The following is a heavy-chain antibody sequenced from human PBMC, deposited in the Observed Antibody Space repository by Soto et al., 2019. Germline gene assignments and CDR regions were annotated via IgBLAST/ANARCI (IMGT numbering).Heavy chain of an antibody. CDR2: ISSSSSYT. J-gene: IGHJ3*02. V-gene: IGHV3-21*01. D-gene: IGHD3-10*01. Sequence: NPGGSLRLSCAASGFTFSSYSMNWVRQAPGKGLEWVSSISSSSSYTYYADSVKGRFTISRDNAKNSLYLQMNSLRAEDTAVYYCARVYYGQDAFDIWGQGTMVTVSS. CDR1: GFTFSSYS. CDR3: ARVYYGQDAFDI.